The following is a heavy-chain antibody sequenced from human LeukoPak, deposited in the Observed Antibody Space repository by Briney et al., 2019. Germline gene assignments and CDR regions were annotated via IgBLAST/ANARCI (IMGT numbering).Heavy chain of an antibody. CDR3: VRHIKPAGPWDGMDV. D-gene: IGHD1-26*01. CDR2: INAGNGNT. CDR1: GYTFTSYA. J-gene: IGHJ6*02. Sequence: ASVKVSCKASGYTFTSYAMHWVRQAPGQRLGWMGWINAGNGNTKYSQKFQGRVTMTIDTSTSTAYMELRSLKSDDTAVYYCVRHIKPAGPWDGMDVWGQGTTVIVSS. V-gene: IGHV1-3*01.